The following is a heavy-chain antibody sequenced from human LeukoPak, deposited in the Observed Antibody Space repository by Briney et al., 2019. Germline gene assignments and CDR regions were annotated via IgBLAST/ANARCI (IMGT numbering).Heavy chain of an antibody. CDR2: VNPNNGGT. V-gene: IGHV1-2*06. CDR1: GYTFTGYY. D-gene: IGHD3-22*01. J-gene: IGHJ3*02. Sequence: ASVKVSCKASGYTFTGYYIHWVRQAPGQGLEWMGRVNPNNGGTNYAQKFQGRVTMTRDMSMSTAYMELSRLRSDDTAVYYCAGEDNSSGYRPFDIWGQGTMVTVPS. CDR3: AGEDNSSGYRPFDI.